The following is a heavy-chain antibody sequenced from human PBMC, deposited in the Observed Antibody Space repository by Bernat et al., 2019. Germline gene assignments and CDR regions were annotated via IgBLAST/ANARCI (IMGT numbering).Heavy chain of an antibody. CDR3: TTGYGSDWYG. D-gene: IGHD6-13*01. CDR1: GFQLTDAW. V-gene: IGHV3-15*01. Sequence: EVQLVESGGGLVKPGGSLRLSCAASGFQLTDAWVSWVRQAPGKGLEWVANIKRKIDGETIDYAAPVKGRFSISRDDSKNTAFLQMNSLKTEDTAVYFCTTGYGSDWYGWGQGTLVTVSS. J-gene: IGHJ4*02. CDR2: IKRKIDGETI.